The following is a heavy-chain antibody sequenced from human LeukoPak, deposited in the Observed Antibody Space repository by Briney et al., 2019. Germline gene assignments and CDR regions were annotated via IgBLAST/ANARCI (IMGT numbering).Heavy chain of an antibody. CDR2: INAKTGNP. Sequence: ASVKVSCKASGYTFNTYSITWVRQAPGQGLEWVGWINAKTGNPTYAQGFTGRFVFSLDTSVSTAYLQISSLKAEDTAVYYCARARPDIVLMVDDYWGQGTLVTVSS. CDR3: ARARPDIVLMVDDY. J-gene: IGHJ4*02. D-gene: IGHD2-8*01. CDR1: GYTFNTYS. V-gene: IGHV7-4-1*02.